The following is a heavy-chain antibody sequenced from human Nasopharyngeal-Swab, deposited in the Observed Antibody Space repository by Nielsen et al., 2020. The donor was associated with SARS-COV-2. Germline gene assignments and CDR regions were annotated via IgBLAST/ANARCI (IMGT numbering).Heavy chain of an antibody. CDR3: ATGVIAARLLYYYGMDV. Sequence: ASVKVSCKVSGYTLTELSMQWVRQAPGKGLEWMGGFDPEDGETIYAQKFQGRVTMTEDTSTDTAYMELSSLRSEDTAVYYCATGVIAARLLYYYGMDVWGQGTTVTVSS. D-gene: IGHD6-6*01. V-gene: IGHV1-24*01. J-gene: IGHJ6*02. CDR2: FDPEDGET. CDR1: GYTLTELS.